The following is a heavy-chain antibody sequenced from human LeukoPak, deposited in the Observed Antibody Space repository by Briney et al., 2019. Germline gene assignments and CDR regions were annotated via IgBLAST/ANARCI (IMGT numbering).Heavy chain of an antibody. CDR2: INHSGST. CDR1: GGSFSGYY. Sequence: SETLSLTCAVYGGSFSGYYWSWIRQPPGKGLEWIGEINHSGSTNYNPSLKSRVTISVDTSKNRFSLKLSSVTAADTAVYYCARGGSGYGDYYYFYAMDVWGQGTTVTVSS. CDR3: ARGGSGYGDYYYFYAMDV. D-gene: IGHD3-22*01. V-gene: IGHV4-34*01. J-gene: IGHJ6*02.